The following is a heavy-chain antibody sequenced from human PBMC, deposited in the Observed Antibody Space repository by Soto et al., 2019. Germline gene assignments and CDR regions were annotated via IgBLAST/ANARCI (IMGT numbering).Heavy chain of an antibody. D-gene: IGHD6-13*01. CDR2: ISYDARNK. V-gene: IGHV3-30*04. Sequence: QVQLVESGGGVVQPGRSLRLSCAASGFTFSSYAIHWVRQAPGKGLEWVALISYDARNKYYADSVKGRFTISRDNCKNPLYLQMNSLRAEDTAVYYCARGYSSSSAALDYWGQGTLVTVSS. CDR1: GFTFSSYA. CDR3: ARGYSSSSAALDY. J-gene: IGHJ4*01.